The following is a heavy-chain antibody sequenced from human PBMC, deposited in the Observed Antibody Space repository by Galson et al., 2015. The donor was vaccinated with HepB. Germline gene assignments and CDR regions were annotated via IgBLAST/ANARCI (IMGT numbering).Heavy chain of an antibody. V-gene: IGHV1-69*06. D-gene: IGHD3-22*01. J-gene: IGHJ4*02. CDR2: VIPIFGSA. Sequence: SVKVSCKASGSHAVNWVRQAPGQGLEWMGGVIPIFGSANYVQKFQGRVTLTADKSTGTAYMELTSLRSEDTALYYCAGGGDPNRNDDSGYYSVDYWGQGTLVTVSS. CDR3: AGGGDPNRNDDSGYYSVDY. CDR1: GSHA.